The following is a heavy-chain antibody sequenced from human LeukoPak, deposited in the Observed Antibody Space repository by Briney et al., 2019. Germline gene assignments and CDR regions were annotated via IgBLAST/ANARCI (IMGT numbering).Heavy chain of an antibody. J-gene: IGHJ6*03. CDR3: ARGHYYYYMDV. V-gene: IGHV3-21*01. CDR1: GFTFSSYS. CDR2: ISNSNTYI. Sequence: GGSLRLSCAASGFTFSSYSMNWVRQAPGKGLEWVSSISNSNTYIYYADSVKGRFTISRDNAKNSLYLQMNSLRAEDTAVYYCARGHYYYYMDVWGKGTTVTVSS.